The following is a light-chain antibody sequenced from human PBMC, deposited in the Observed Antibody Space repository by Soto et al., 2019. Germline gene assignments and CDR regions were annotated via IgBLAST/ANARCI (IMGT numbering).Light chain of an antibody. Sequence: DIPMTQSPSTLSASVGDRVTITCRASQTINRLLAWYQQKPGKAPRLLIYDASSLESGVPSRFSGSGSGTEFTLTISSLQPDDFATYYCQHKRFGQGTKVEIK. CDR2: DAS. V-gene: IGKV1-5*01. CDR1: QTINRL. J-gene: IGKJ1*01. CDR3: QHKR.